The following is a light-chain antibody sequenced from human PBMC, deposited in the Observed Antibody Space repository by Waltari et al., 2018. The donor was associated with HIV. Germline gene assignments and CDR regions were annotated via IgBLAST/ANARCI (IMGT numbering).Light chain of an antibody. Sequence: EIVLTQSPGTLSLSPGERATLSCRASQSVSSSYLAWYQQKPGQGPRLLIYGASSRATGIPDRFSGSGSGTDFTLTISRLEPEDVAVYYCQQYGSSRTFGQGTKVEIK. CDR1: QSVSSSY. CDR3: QQYGSSRT. CDR2: GAS. V-gene: IGKV3-20*01. J-gene: IGKJ1*01.